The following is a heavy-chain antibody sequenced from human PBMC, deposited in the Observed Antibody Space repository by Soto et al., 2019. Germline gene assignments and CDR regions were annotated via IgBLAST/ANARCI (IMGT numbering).Heavy chain of an antibody. CDR1: GGTFSTYA. CDR3: ARGIQLWLRRINNGYSG. CDR2: IIPMFGTA. V-gene: IGHV1-69*12. Sequence: QVQLVQSGAEVKKPESSVKVSCKAPGGTFSTYAISWVRQAPGQGLEWMGGIIPMFGTANYAQRFQDRVTITADESTTTVYMGLSSLRSEDTAVYFCARGIQLWLRRINNGYSGWGQGTLVTVSS. D-gene: IGHD5-18*01. J-gene: IGHJ4*02.